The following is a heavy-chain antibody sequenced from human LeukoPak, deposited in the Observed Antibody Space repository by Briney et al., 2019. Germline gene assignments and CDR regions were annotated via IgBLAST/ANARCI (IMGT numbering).Heavy chain of an antibody. V-gene: IGHV3-74*01. CDR2: INADGRTT. Sequence: GGSLRLSCAASGFTFSTYWMHWVRQAPGKGLVWASRINADGRTTSYADSVKGRFTISRDNAKNTLYLQMNSLRAEDTAMYYCSRGFSHYYENSVNPGLGYWSQGTLVTVSS. D-gene: IGHD3-22*01. CDR3: SRGFSHYYENSVNPGLGY. J-gene: IGHJ4*02. CDR1: GFTFSTYW.